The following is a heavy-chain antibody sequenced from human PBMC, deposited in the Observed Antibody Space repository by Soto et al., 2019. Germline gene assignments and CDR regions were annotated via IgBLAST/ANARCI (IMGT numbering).Heavy chain of an antibody. V-gene: IGHV3-23*01. D-gene: IGHD3-10*01. Sequence: GGSLRLSCAASGFTFSSYAMSWVRQAPGKGLEWVSAISGSGGSTYYADSVKGRFTISRDNSKNTLYLQMNSLRAEDTAVYYCAKVVELEDGPSPYFDYWGQGTLVTVSS. CDR1: GFTFSSYA. J-gene: IGHJ4*02. CDR2: ISGSGGST. CDR3: AKVVELEDGPSPYFDY.